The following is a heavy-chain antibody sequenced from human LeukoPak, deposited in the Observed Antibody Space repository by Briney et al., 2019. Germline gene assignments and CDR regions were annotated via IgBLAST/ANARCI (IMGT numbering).Heavy chain of an antibody. V-gene: IGHV3-23*01. CDR2: IGGSADSA. CDR3: ARSYWAYSSGWYYFDY. Sequence: GGSLRLSCAASGFTFSIYAMNWVRQAPGKGLEWVSVIGGSADSADYADSVKGRFTISRDVSKNTLYLQMISLGSEDTAVYYCARSYWAYSSGWYYFDYWGQGTLVTVSS. J-gene: IGHJ4*02. D-gene: IGHD6-19*01. CDR1: GFTFSIYA.